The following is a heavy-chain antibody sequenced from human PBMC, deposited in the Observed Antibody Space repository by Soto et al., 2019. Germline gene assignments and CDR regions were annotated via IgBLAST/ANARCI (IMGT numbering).Heavy chain of an antibody. Sequence: ASVKVSCKASGYTFTGYYMHWVRQAPGQGLEWMGWINPNSGGTNYAQKFQGWVTMTRDTSISTAYMELSRLRSDDTAVYYCARDPGYDFWSGYYTGPGPFDYWGQGTLVTVSS. V-gene: IGHV1-2*04. CDR1: GYTFTGYY. CDR2: INPNSGGT. D-gene: IGHD3-3*01. CDR3: ARDPGYDFWSGYYTGPGPFDY. J-gene: IGHJ4*02.